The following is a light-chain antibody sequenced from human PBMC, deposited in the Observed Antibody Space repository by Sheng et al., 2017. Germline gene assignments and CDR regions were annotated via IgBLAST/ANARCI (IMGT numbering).Light chain of an antibody. Sequence: QSALTQPASVSGSPGQSITISCTGTSSDIGGHYYVSWYQQQPGKAPNLIFLDDTNRPSWVSDRFSGSKSGNTASLTISGLQAEDEADYYCSSYTTSSALYVVFGGGTKLTVL. CDR3: SSYTTSSALYVV. V-gene: IGLV2-14*03. CDR2: DDT. J-gene: IGLJ2*01. CDR1: SSDIGGHYY.